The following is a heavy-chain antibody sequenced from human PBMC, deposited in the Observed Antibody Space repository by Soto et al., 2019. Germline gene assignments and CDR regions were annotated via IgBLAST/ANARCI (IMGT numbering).Heavy chain of an antibody. D-gene: IGHD6-19*01. CDR3: ARRAGGSSGWSDY. CDR1: GGSISSTSYF. Sequence: QLQLQESGPGLLRPSETLSLTCTVSGGSISSTSYFWDWFRQPPGKGLEWIGSFYYSGNTFYNPSLRSRVTISVDTSKNQFSLKLRSVTAADMSVYYCARRAGGSSGWSDYWGQGTLVTVSS. V-gene: IGHV4-39*01. J-gene: IGHJ4*02. CDR2: FYYSGNT.